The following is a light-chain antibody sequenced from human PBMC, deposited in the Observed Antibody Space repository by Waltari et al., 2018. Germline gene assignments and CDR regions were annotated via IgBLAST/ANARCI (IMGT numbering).Light chain of an antibody. J-gene: IGKJ4*01. CDR3: QQRSNWPPLT. CDR1: QSVSSY. CDR2: DAS. V-gene: IGKV3-11*01. Sequence: EIVLTHSPATLSLSPGERVTLYCRASQSVSSYLAWYQQKPGQAPRLLIYDASNRATGIPARFSGSGSGTDFTLTISSLEPEDFAVYYCQQRSNWPPLTFGGGTKVEIK.